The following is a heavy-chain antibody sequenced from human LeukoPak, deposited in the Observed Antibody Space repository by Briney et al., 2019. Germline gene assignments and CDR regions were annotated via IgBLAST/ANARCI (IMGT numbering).Heavy chain of an antibody. CDR2: ISSSSYI. CDR1: GFTFSSYS. J-gene: IGHJ3*02. D-gene: IGHD2-21*02. CDR3: ARDVTSPEAFDI. V-gene: IGHV3-21*01. Sequence: GGSLRLSCAASGFTFSSYSMNWVRQAPGKGLEWVSSISSSSYIYYADSVKGRFTISRDNAKNSLYLQMNSLRAEDTAVYYCARDVTSPEAFDIWGQGTMVTVSS.